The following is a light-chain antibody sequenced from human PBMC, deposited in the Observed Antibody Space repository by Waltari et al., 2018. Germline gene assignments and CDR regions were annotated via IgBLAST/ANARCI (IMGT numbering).Light chain of an antibody. V-gene: IGKV3-20*01. Sequence: EIVLTQSPGTLSLSPGERATLSCRASQSVSNSYLAWYQQKPGQAPRLLIYGASSRATGIPDRFSGSGSGTDFTLTISRLEPEDFAVYYCQQYGSSLPMYTFGQGTKLEIK. CDR2: GAS. CDR1: QSVSNSY. CDR3: QQYGSSLPMYT. J-gene: IGKJ2*01.